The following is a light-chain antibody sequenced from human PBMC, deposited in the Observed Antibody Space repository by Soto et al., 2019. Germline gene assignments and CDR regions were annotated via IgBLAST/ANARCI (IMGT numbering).Light chain of an antibody. J-gene: IGLJ3*02. CDR2: STT. CDR3: GAWDNSLKGWV. Sequence: QSVLPQPPSASGTPGQRVTISCSGSSSNIASNTVNWYQHLPGTAPKLLIFSTTQRPSGVPARFSGSKSGTSASLAIGGLQPDDEAHYYCGAWDNSLKGWVFGGGTKVTVL. CDR1: SSNIASNT. V-gene: IGLV1-44*01.